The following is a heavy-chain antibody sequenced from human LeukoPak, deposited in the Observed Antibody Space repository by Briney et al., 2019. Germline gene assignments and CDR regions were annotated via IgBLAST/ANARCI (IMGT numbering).Heavy chain of an antibody. CDR3: ARGSYDVLTGYSTLGEY. CDR2: VYYSGST. D-gene: IGHD3-9*01. Sequence: SETLSLTCTVSGGSISSSTYYWGWIRQPPGKGLEWVGIVYYSGSTYYNPSLKSRVTISVDTSKRHFSLKLTSVTAADTAVYYCARGSYDVLTGYSTLGEYWGQGTLVTVSS. J-gene: IGHJ4*02. CDR1: GGSISSSTYY. V-gene: IGHV4-39*02.